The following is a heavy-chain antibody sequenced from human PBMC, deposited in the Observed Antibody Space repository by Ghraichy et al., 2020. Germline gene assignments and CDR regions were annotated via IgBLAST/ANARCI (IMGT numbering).Heavy chain of an antibody. CDR3: ARGYYDDSGYYSDCYFDL. D-gene: IGHD3-22*01. Sequence: SETRSLTCTVSGGSISSYYWSWIRQPPGKGLEWIGYIYYSGSTNYNPSLKSRVTISVDTSKNQFSLRLSSVTAADTAVYYCARGYYDDSGYYSDCYFDLWGRGTLVTVSS. CDR2: IYYSGST. CDR1: GGSISSYY. J-gene: IGHJ2*01. V-gene: IGHV4-59*01.